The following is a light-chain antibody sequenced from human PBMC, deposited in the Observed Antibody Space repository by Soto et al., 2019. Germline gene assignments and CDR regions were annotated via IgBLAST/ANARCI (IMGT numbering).Light chain of an antibody. V-gene: IGKV1-5*01. CDR2: DAS. Sequence: DIQMTQSPSTLSASVGDRVTITCRASQSISVWLAWYQQKPGKAPKLLIFDASSLESGVPSRFSGSGSGTEFTLTISSLQPDDFATYYCQQYKNYSPWTFGQGTKVDIK. CDR3: QQYKNYSPWT. CDR1: QSISVW. J-gene: IGKJ1*01.